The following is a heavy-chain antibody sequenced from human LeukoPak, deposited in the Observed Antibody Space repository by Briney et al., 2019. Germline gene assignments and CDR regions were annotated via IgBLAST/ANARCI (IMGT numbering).Heavy chain of an antibody. CDR1: GGTFSSYA. CDR2: IIPIFGTA. Sequence: ASEKVSCKASGGTFSSYAISWVRQAPGQGLDGMGGIIPIFGTANYAQKFQGRVTITADESTNTAYMELSSLSSEDTAVYYCARDQGGYSSSRGFDYWGQGTLVTVSS. D-gene: IGHD6-6*01. V-gene: IGHV1-69*13. J-gene: IGHJ4*02. CDR3: ARDQGGYSSSRGFDY.